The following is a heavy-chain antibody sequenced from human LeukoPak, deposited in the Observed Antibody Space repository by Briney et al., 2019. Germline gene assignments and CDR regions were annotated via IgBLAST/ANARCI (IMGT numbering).Heavy chain of an antibody. CDR1: GFRFTGFW. V-gene: IGHV3-7*01. CDR3: AREVDRSFGY. CDR2: INQESAET. Sequence: GGSVGLSCAASGFRFTGFWMSWVRQAPGKGPEWVANINQESAETYYVDSVRGRFTISRDNAKNSMSLQMNSLRVEDTAVYYCAREVDRSFGYWGQGNLVTVSS. D-gene: IGHD2-15*01. J-gene: IGHJ4*02.